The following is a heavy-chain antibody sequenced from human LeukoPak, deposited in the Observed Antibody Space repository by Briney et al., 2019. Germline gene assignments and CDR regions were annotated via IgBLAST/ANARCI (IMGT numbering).Heavy chain of an antibody. CDR1: GGSISSSSYY. V-gene: IGHV4-39*01. Sequence: SETLSLTCTVSGGSISSSSYYWGWIRQPPGKGLEWIGSIYYSGSTYYNPSLKSRVTISVDTSKNQFSLKLSSVTAADTAVYYCARHRGRIAVATLEYYFDYWGQGTLVTVSS. J-gene: IGHJ4*02. D-gene: IGHD6-19*01. CDR3: ARHRGRIAVATLEYYFDY. CDR2: IYYSGST.